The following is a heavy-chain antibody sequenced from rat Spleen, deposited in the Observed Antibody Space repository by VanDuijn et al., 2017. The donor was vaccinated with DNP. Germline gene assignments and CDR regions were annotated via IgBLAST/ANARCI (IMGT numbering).Heavy chain of an antibody. CDR2: ISYRGTT. CDR3: ARWSDYFDY. J-gene: IGHJ2*01. Sequence: EVQLQESGPGLVKPSQSLSLTCSVTGFSITSSYWGWIRQFPGNKMEYIGHISYRGTTTYNPSLKSRISITRDTSKNQFFLQLNSVTTEDTATYYCARWSDYFDYWGQGVMVTVSS. V-gene: IGHV3-1*01. CDR1: GFSITSSY.